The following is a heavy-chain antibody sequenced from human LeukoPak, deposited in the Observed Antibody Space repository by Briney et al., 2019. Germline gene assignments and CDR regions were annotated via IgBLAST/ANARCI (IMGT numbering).Heavy chain of an antibody. D-gene: IGHD3-22*01. V-gene: IGHV4-4*07. CDR1: GGSISSYY. CDR3: ARTYYYDNNNYFDY. Sequence: SETLSLTCTVSGGSISSYYWSWIRQPAGKGLEWIGRIYTSGSTNYDPSLKSRVTMSVDTSKNQFSLKLSSVTAADTAVYYCARTYYYDNNNYFDYWGQGTLVAVSS. J-gene: IGHJ4*02. CDR2: IYTSGST.